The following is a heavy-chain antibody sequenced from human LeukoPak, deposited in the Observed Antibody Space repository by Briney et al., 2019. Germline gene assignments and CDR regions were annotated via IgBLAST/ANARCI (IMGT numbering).Heavy chain of an antibody. CDR3: ARFHGNMFSFDY. V-gene: IGHV1-2*06. Sequence: GASVKVSCKASGYTFTGYYMHWVRQAPGQGLEWMGRINPNSGGTNYAQKFQGRVTMTRDTSISTAYMELSRLRSDDTAVYYCARFHGNMFSFDYWGQGTLVTVSS. CDR1: GYTFTGYY. D-gene: IGHD3-10*02. CDR2: INPNSGGT. J-gene: IGHJ4*02.